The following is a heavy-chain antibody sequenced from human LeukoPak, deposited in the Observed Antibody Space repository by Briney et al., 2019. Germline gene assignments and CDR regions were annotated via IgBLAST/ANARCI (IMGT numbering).Heavy chain of an antibody. J-gene: IGHJ4*02. D-gene: IGHD5-18*01. V-gene: IGHV3-21*01. CDR1: GFTFSSYS. Sequence: PGGSLRLSCAASGFTFSSYSMNWVRQAPATGLELVSSISSSSSYIYYADSAKSRFTISRDNAKNSLYLQMNSLRAEDTAVYYCARVPNSYGLWYFDYWGEGTLVTVSS. CDR3: ARVPNSYGLWYFDY. CDR2: ISSSSSYI.